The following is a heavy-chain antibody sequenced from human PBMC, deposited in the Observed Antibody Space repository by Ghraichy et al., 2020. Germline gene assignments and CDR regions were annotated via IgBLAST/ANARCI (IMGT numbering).Heavy chain of an antibody. J-gene: IGHJ4*02. V-gene: IGHV4-59*01. CDR3: ARGYQMITFDY. Sequence: ETLSLTCTVSRGSMRNYYWSWIRQFPGMGLEWIGHIYSTGAPTYNPSLESRVSISEDTSKNQFSLKLNSVTAADTARYFCARGYQMITFDYWGQGTQVIVSS. D-gene: IGHD3-16*01. CDR2: IYSTGAP. CDR1: RGSMRNYY.